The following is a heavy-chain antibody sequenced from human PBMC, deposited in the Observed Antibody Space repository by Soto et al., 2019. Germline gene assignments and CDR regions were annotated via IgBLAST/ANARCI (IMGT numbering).Heavy chain of an antibody. CDR2: ISGSVGST. J-gene: IGHJ6*02. Sequence: PGGSLRLSCAASGFTFSSYAMSWVRQAPGKGLEWVSAISGSVGSTYYADSVKGRFTISRDNSKNTLYLQMNSLRAEDTAVYYCAKGDIVVVPAVIYYYYYGMDVWGQGTRVTVSS. D-gene: IGHD2-2*01. V-gene: IGHV3-23*01. CDR1: GFTFSSYA. CDR3: AKGDIVVVPAVIYYYYYGMDV.